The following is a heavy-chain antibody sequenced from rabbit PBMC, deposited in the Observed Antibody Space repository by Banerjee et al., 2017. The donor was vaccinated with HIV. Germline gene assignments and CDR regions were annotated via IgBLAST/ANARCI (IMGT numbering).Heavy chain of an antibody. CDR3: AGLDAGSGYYNL. CDR1: GFSFSSSYW. V-gene: IGHV1S45*01. D-gene: IGHD8-1*01. J-gene: IGHJ4*01. CDR2: IYAGSSGDT. Sequence: QEQLEESGGDLVKPEGSLTLTCTASGFSFSSSYWICWVRQAPGKGLEWIACIYAGSSGDTYYASWAKGRFTISKTSSTTVTLQMTSLTAADTATYFCAGLDAGSGYYNLWGPGTLVTVS.